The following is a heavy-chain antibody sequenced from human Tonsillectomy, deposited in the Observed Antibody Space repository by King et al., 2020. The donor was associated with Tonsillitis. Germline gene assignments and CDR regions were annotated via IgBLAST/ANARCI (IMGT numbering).Heavy chain of an antibody. J-gene: IGHJ4*02. CDR1: GFSFSSYA. V-gene: IGHV3-30*04. Sequence: QLVQSGGGVVQPGRSLRLSCAASGFSFSSYAMHWVRQAPGKGLEWVTIISFDGFKKYYADSVKGRFTISRDNSKNTLYLQMNSLRAEDTAVYYCARDQGVATAVQFDYWGQGTLVTVSS. CDR2: ISFDGFKK. D-gene: IGHD6-13*01. CDR3: ARDQGVATAVQFDY.